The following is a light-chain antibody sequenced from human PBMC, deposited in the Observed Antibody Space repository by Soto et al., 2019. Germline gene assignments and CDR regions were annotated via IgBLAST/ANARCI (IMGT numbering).Light chain of an antibody. CDR3: QQYNNWPMWT. CDR2: GAS. V-gene: IGKV3-15*01. CDR1: QSITRN. Sequence: LSLSPGERATLSCRASQSITRNLAWYQQSPGQAPRLLIYGASTRATGIPARFSGSGSGTEFTLTINSLQSEDFAVYYCQQYNNWPMWTFGQGTKVDIK. J-gene: IGKJ1*01.